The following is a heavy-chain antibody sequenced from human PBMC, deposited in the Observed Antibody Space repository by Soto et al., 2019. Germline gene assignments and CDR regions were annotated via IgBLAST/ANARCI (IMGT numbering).Heavy chain of an antibody. D-gene: IGHD3-9*01. CDR1: GFTFSSYA. CDR3: AKKTYYDILTGYSPFDY. J-gene: IGHJ4*02. CDR2: ISGSGGST. Sequence: GESLKISCAASGFTFSSYAMSWVRQAPGKGLEWVSAISGSGGSTYYADSVKGRFTISRDNSKNTLYLQMNSLRAEDTAVYYCAKKTYYDILTGYSPFDYWGQGTLVTVSS. V-gene: IGHV3-23*01.